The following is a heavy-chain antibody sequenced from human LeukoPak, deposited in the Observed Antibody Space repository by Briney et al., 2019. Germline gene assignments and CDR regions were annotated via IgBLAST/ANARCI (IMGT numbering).Heavy chain of an antibody. CDR3: ARQGDMRYYYDSSGYYYSAFDI. CDR2: IYHSGTI. J-gene: IGHJ3*02. Sequence: SETLSLTCAVSGYSFSSGYYWGWRRQPPGKGGEGSGSIYHSGTIYYNPSLTSPVTISVDTSKNQFSLKLTSVTAADTAVYYCARQGDMRYYYDSSGYYYSAFDIWGQGTMVTVSS. D-gene: IGHD3-22*01. V-gene: IGHV4-38-2*01. CDR1: GYSFSSGYY.